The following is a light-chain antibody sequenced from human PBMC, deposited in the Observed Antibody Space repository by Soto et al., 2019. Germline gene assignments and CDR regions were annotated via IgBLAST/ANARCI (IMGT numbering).Light chain of an antibody. CDR1: QSVSSSY. CDR3: QQYGSSRWT. J-gene: IGKJ1*01. V-gene: IGKV3-20*01. CDR2: GAS. Sequence: EIVLTQSPRTLSLSLVERATLSCRASQSVSSSYLAWYQQKPGQAHRLLIYGASSRATGIPDRFSGSGSGTDFTLTISRLEPEDFAVYYCQQYGSSRWTFGQGTKVDIK.